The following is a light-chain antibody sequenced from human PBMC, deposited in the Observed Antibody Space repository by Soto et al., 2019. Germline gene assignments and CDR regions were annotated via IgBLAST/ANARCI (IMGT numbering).Light chain of an antibody. CDR1: SGDVGSYNL. CDR2: EGN. J-gene: IGLJ3*02. Sequence: QSVLTQPASVSGSPGQSITISCTGTSGDVGSYNLVSWYQQHPGKAPKLMISEGNKRPSGISNRFSGSKSGNTASLTISGLQAEDEADYYCCSFATSGTWVFGGGTKVTVL. CDR3: CSFATSGTWV. V-gene: IGLV2-23*01.